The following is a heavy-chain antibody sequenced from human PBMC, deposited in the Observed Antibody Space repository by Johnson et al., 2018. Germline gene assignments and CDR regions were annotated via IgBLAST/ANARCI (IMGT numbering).Heavy chain of an antibody. CDR2: ISYEGSNK. V-gene: IGHV3-30-3*01. CDR1: GFTFSSYA. CDR3: ARADAFDI. J-gene: IGHJ3*02. Sequence: QVQLVESGGGVVQPGRSLRLSCAASGFTFSSYAMHWVRQAPGKGLEWVAVISYEGSNKYYADSVKGRFTISRDNSKNTLYLQMNSLRAEDTAVYYCARADAFDIWGQGTMVTVSS.